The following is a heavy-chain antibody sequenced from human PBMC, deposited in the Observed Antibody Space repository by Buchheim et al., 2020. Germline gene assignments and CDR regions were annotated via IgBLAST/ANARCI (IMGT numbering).Heavy chain of an antibody. J-gene: IGHJ4*02. Sequence: QVQLVESGGGVVQPGRSLRLSCAASGFTFSSYGMHWVRQAPGKGLEWVAVIWYDGSNKYYADSVKGRFTISRDNSQNTLYLQMNSLRAEDTAVYYCARGAYGDYVFDYWGQGTL. D-gene: IGHD4-17*01. V-gene: IGHV3-33*01. CDR3: ARGAYGDYVFDY. CDR1: GFTFSSYG. CDR2: IWYDGSNK.